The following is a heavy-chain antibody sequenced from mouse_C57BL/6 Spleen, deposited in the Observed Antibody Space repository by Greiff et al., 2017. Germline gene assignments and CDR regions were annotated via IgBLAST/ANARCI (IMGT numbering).Heavy chain of an antibody. CDR3: ARRRGYSNYLYAMDY. D-gene: IGHD2-5*01. Sequence: EVQLQQSGPELVKPGASVKISCKASGYTFTDYYMNWVKQSHGKSLEWIGDINPNNGGTSYNQKFKGKATLTVDKSSSTAYMELRRLTSEDSADYYGARRRGYSNYLYAMDYWGQGTSVTVSS. V-gene: IGHV1-26*01. CDR1: GYTFTDYY. CDR2: INPNNGGT. J-gene: IGHJ4*01.